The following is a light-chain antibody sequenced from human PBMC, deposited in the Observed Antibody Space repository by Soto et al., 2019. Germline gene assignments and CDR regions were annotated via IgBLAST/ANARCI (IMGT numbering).Light chain of an antibody. Sequence: DIQMTQSPSSLSASVGDRVTITCRASQGISNYLAWYQQKPGKVPKLLIYAASTLQSGVPSRFSGSGSGTDFPLTISSLPPEDVASYYCQKYNSAPAVTFGGGTKVEIK. J-gene: IGKJ4*01. CDR1: QGISNY. CDR3: QKYNSAPAVT. CDR2: AAS. V-gene: IGKV1-27*01.